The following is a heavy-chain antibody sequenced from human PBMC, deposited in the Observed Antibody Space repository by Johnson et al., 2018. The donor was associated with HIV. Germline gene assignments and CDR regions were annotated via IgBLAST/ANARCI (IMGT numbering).Heavy chain of an antibody. CDR3: AKDMGYSSFGYGFDI. J-gene: IGHJ3*02. Sequence: VQLVESGRGVVRPGGSLRVSCAASGFTFDDYAIHWVRQAPGKGLEWVSLISWDGNRNYYADSIKGRFTISRNNSENSLYLQMNSLRPEDTALYYCAKDMGYSSFGYGFDIWGQGTMVTVSS. CDR2: ISWDGNRN. V-gene: IGHV3-43D*03. CDR1: GFTFDDYA. D-gene: IGHD6-13*01.